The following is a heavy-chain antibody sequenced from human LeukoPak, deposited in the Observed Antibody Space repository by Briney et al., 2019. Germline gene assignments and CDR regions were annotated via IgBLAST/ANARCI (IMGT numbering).Heavy chain of an antibody. D-gene: IGHD5-18*01. CDR3: AKDSGYTYGLSPYYFDC. V-gene: IGHV3-53*01. J-gene: IGHJ4*02. CDR1: GFTVSSNY. CDR2: IYSGGST. Sequence: GGSLRLSCAASGFTVSSNYMSWVRQAPGKGLEWVSVIYSGGSTYYADSVKGRFTISRDNSKNTLYLQMNSLRAEDTAVYYCAKDSGYTYGLSPYYFDCWGQGTLVTVSA.